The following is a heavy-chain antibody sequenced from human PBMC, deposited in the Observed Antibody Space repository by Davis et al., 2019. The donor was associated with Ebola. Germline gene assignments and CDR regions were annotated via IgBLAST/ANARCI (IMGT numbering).Heavy chain of an antibody. CDR2: FYYSGRT. CDR1: GGSISWSSNN. Sequence: MPSETLSLTCTVSGGSISWSSNNWGWIRQPPGKGLEWIGSFYYSGRTYYNPSLKSRVTISIDTSKNQFSLKLSSVTAADTAVYYCASLAGGVIVYFDYWGHGTLVTVSS. J-gene: IGHJ4*01. CDR3: ASLAGGVIVYFDY. D-gene: IGHD3-16*02. V-gene: IGHV4-39*01.